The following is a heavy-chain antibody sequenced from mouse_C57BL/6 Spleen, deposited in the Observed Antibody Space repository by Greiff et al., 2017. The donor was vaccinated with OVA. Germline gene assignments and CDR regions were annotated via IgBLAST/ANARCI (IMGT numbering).Heavy chain of an antibody. J-gene: IGHJ4*01. V-gene: IGHV1-52*01. CDR3: ARETTVVSYYAMDY. CDR1: GYTFTSYW. D-gene: IGHD1-1*01. CDR2: IDPSDSET. Sequence: VQLQQSGAELVRPGSSVKLSCKASGYTFTSYWMHWVKQRPIQGLEWIGNIDPSDSETHYNQKFKDKATLTVDKSSSTAYMQLSSLTSEDSAVYYCARETTVVSYYAMDYWGQGTSVTVSS.